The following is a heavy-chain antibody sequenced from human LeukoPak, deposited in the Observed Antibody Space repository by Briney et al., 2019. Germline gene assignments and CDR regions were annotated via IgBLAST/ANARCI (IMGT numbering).Heavy chain of an antibody. V-gene: IGHV1-2*02. J-gene: IGHJ4*02. CDR1: GYTFTGYH. Sequence: VASVNVSCKASGYTFTGYHIHWVRQAPGQGLEWMGWINPNSGGTNYAQKFRGRDTMTSDTSISTVHMELSSLRSDDTAVYYCARAENRFVASLDSWGLGTQVTVSS. CDR2: INPNSGGT. CDR3: ARAENRFVASLDS. D-gene: IGHD1-14*01.